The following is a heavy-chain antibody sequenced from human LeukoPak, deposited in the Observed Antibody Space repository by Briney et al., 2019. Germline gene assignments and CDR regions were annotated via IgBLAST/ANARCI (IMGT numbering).Heavy chain of an antibody. V-gene: IGHV3-48*03. Sequence: GGSLRLSCAASGFSFGGHEMNWVRQAPGKGLEWVSYISSRDSTIYYADSVKGRFTISRDNAKNSLYLQMNSLRAEDTAVYYCARALGECTSGSCAIDYWGQGTLVAVSS. D-gene: IGHD2-15*01. CDR1: GFSFGGHE. CDR2: ISSRDSTI. J-gene: IGHJ4*02. CDR3: ARALGECTSGSCAIDY.